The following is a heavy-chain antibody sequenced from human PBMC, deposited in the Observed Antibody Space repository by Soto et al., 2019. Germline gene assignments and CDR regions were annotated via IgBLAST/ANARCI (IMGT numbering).Heavy chain of an antibody. CDR3: ARGRLVPAVNFDY. J-gene: IGHJ4*02. CDR1: GDSMSSGGFS. Sequence: PSETLSLTCSVSGDSMSSGGFSWSWIRQPPGKGLEWIGYIYHSGTSFYNPSLKSRVTISVDGSKNQFSLKVKSVTAADTAVYYCARGRLVPAVNFDYWGLGTLVTVSS. D-gene: IGHD2-2*01. V-gene: IGHV4-30-2*01. CDR2: IYHSGTS.